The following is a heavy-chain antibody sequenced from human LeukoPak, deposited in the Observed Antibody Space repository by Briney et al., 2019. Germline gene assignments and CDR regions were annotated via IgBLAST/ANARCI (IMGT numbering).Heavy chain of an antibody. CDR3: ARFRFYSGGYHTDY. CDR1: GFTFSSYW. V-gene: IGHV3-7*05. Sequence: PGGSLRLSCAASGFTFSSYWMNWVRQAPGKGLEWVANIKQDGSEKNYVDSVKGRFTISRDNAKNSLYLQMNSLRAEDTAVYYCARFRFYSGGYHTDYWGQGTLVTVSS. CDR2: IKQDGSEK. J-gene: IGHJ4*02. D-gene: IGHD1-26*01.